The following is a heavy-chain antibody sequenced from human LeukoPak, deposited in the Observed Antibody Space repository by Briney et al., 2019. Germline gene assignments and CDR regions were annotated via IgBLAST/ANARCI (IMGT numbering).Heavy chain of an antibody. Sequence: ASVKVSCKASGYTFTSYDINWVRQATGQGLEWMGWMNPNSGNTGYAQKFQGRVTMTRNTSISTAYMELSSLRSEDTAVYYCARDFTYYYESSGYYYGYWGQGTLVTVSS. V-gene: IGHV1-8*01. J-gene: IGHJ4*02. CDR1: GYTFTSYD. CDR2: MNPNSGNT. D-gene: IGHD3-22*01. CDR3: ARDFTYYYESSGYYYGY.